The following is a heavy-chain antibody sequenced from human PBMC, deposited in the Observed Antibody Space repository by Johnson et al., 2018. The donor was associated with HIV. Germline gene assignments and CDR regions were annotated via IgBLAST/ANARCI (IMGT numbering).Heavy chain of an antibody. V-gene: IGHV3-7*01. J-gene: IGHJ3*01. CDR2: INEDGGER. Sequence: EVQLVESGGGLVQPGGSLRLSCAASGFTFGDYWMSWVRQAPGKGLEWVANINEDGGERYYVDSVKGGFIIPRDNAKNSHYMQMNSLSPEDRAVYYCVRWGSGESAFDVWGQGTMVTVSS. CDR1: GFTFGDYW. D-gene: IGHD6-19*01. CDR3: VRWGSGESAFDV.